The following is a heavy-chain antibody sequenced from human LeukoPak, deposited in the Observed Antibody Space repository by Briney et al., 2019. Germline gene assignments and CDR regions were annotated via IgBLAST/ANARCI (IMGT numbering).Heavy chain of an antibody. D-gene: IGHD1-26*01. J-gene: IGHJ4*02. Sequence: SETLSLTCAVYGGSFSGYYWSWIRQPPGKGLEWIGEINHSGSTNYNPSLKSRVTISVDTSKNQFSLKPSSVTAADTAVYYCARGWVVGATIDYWGQGTLVTVSS. CDR1: GGSFSGYY. CDR3: ARGWVVGATIDY. CDR2: INHSGST. V-gene: IGHV4-34*01.